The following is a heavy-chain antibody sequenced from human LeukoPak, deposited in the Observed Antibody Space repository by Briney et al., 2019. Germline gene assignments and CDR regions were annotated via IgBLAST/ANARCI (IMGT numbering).Heavy chain of an antibody. CDR3: ARLSTSDAFDI. CDR2: ISGSGGST. CDR1: VFTFSSYA. V-gene: IGHV3-23*01. J-gene: IGHJ3*02. Sequence: GGSLRLSCAASVFTFSSYAMSWVRQAPGKGLEWVSAISGSGGSTYYADSVKGRFTISRDNAKNSLYLQMNSLRAEDTAVYYCARLSTSDAFDIWGQGTMVTVSS. D-gene: IGHD5/OR15-5a*01.